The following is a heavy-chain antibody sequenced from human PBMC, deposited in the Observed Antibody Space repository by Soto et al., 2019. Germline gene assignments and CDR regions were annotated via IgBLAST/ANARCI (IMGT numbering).Heavy chain of an antibody. Sequence: QVQMVQSGAEVKKPGSSVKVCCKASGGTFSSYTISWVRQAPGQGLEWMGRIIPILGIANYAQKFQGRVTITADKSTSTAYMELSSLRSEDTAVYYCARGSGDDAFDIWGQGTMVSVSS. CDR2: IIPILGIA. V-gene: IGHV1-69*02. CDR3: ARGSGDDAFDI. J-gene: IGHJ3*02. D-gene: IGHD1-26*01. CDR1: GGTFSSYT.